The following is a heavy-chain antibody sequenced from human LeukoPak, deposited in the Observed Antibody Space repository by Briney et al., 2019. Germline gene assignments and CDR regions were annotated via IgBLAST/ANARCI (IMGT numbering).Heavy chain of an antibody. CDR1: GGSFSGYY. V-gene: IGHV4-34*01. J-gene: IGHJ4*02. D-gene: IGHD1-20*01. CDR3: ARWITGTLYFDY. Sequence: PSETLSLTCAVYGGSFSGYYWSWIRQPPGKGLEWIGEINHSGSTNYNPSLNSRVTISVDTSKNQFSLKLSSVTAADTAVYYCARWITGTLYFDYWGQGTLVTVSS. CDR2: INHSGST.